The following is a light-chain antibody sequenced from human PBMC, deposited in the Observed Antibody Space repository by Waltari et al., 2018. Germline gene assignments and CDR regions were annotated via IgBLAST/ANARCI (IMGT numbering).Light chain of an antibody. CDR1: SSNIGSNV. V-gene: IGLV1-44*01. CDR3: EAWDDTLNGPV. CDR2: NND. Sequence: QSVLTQPPSASGTPGQRVTISCSGSSSNIGSNVVNWYQQVPGTAPKLLMYNNDQRPSGVPDRFSGSKSATSASLAISGLQSEDEADYFCEAWDDTLNGPVFGGGTKLTVL. J-gene: IGLJ3*02.